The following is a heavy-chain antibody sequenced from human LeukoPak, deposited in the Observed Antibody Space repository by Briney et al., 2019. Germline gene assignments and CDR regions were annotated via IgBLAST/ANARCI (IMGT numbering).Heavy chain of an antibody. D-gene: IGHD5-18*01. V-gene: IGHV3-30*03. Sequence: PGRSLRLSCAASGFTFSSYGMHWVRQAPGKGLEWVAVISYDGSNKYYADSVKGRFTISRDNSKNTLYLQMNSLRAEDTAVYYCARDLTGGYSYGYWGQGTLVTVSS. CDR1: GFTFSSYG. CDR2: ISYDGSNK. J-gene: IGHJ4*02. CDR3: ARDLTGGYSYGY.